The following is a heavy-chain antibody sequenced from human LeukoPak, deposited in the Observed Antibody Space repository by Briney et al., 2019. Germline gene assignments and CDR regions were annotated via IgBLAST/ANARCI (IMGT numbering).Heavy chain of an antibody. V-gene: IGHV3-23*01. CDR2: ISGSGGST. CDR1: GFTFSSYA. J-gene: IGHJ4*02. D-gene: IGHD1-26*01. Sequence: GGSLRVSCAASGFTFSSYAMSWVRQAPGNGLEWVSAISGSGGSTYYADSVKGRFTISRDNSKNTLYLQMNSLRAEDTAVYYCAKGGATRRALRTLDYWGQGTLVTVSS. CDR3: AKGGATRRALRTLDY.